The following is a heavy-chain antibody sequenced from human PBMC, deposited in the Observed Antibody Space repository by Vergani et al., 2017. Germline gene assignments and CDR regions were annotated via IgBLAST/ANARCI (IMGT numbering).Heavy chain of an antibody. D-gene: IGHD6-6*01. Sequence: QEQLQESGPGLVKPSETLSLTCTVSGGSISSYYWSCIRQPPGEGLEWSGYNYYSGRTNYNPSLKSRVTISVDTSKNQFSLKRSAVTAADTAVYYCARVIAARRSFCYFDYWGQGTLVTVSS. CDR2: NYYSGRT. CDR3: ARVIAARRSFCYFDY. J-gene: IGHJ4*02. V-gene: IGHV4-59*01. CDR1: GGSISSYY.